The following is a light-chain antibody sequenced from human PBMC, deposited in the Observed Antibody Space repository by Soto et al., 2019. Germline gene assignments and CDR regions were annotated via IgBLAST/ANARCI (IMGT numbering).Light chain of an antibody. CDR3: QQSFSKPWT. CDR1: QNIIKS. Sequence: DIQMTHSPSSLSASVGDKITITCRASQNIIKSLNWYQQKPGQAPKLLINTASGLQSEVPSRFSGSGSGTDFALTISSLQPEDFATYFCQQSFSKPWTFGQGTKVDIK. V-gene: IGKV1-39*01. J-gene: IGKJ1*01. CDR2: TAS.